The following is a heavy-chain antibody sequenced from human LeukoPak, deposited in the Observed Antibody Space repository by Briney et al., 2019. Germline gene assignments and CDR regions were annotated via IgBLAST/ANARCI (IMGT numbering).Heavy chain of an antibody. CDR2: IRAYNGKT. CDR1: NYTFTNYG. V-gene: IGHV1-18*01. D-gene: IGHD3-22*01. Sequence: ASVKVSCKASNYTFTNYGISWVRQAPGQGLEWMGWIRAYNGKTNYAQKLQGRVTMTTDTSTSTAYMELRSLRSDDTAVYYCARVRYYDSSGHDYWGQGTPVTVSS. J-gene: IGHJ4*02. CDR3: ARVRYYDSSGHDY.